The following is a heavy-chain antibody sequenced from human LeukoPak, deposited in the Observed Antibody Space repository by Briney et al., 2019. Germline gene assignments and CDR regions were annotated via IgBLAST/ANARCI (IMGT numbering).Heavy chain of an antibody. D-gene: IGHD5-24*01. Sequence: GGSLRLSCAASGITFSSYAMSWVRQAPGKGLEWVSAISGSGGTTYYADSVKGRFTISRDNSKNTLYLQMNSLRAEDTAVYYCAKDFFIERTTAYEMGFQHWGQGTLVTVSS. J-gene: IGHJ1*01. V-gene: IGHV3-23*01. CDR3: AKDFFIERTTAYEMGFQH. CDR2: ISGSGGTT. CDR1: GITFSSYA.